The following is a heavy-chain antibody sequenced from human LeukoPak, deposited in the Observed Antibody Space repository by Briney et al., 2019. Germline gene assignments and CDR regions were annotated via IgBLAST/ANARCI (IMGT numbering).Heavy chain of an antibody. D-gene: IGHD3-10*01. CDR2: LFASGYA. CDR1: GFSVSVNY. V-gene: IGHV3-66*01. Sequence: GGSLRLSCAASGFSVSVNYMSWVRQAPGKGLEWVSVLFASGYAKYADSVKGRFTISRDSSENTLNLQMNSLKPEDTAVYYCARAGGSGSYYDLWGQGTLVTVSS. CDR3: ARAGGSGSYYDL. J-gene: IGHJ5*02.